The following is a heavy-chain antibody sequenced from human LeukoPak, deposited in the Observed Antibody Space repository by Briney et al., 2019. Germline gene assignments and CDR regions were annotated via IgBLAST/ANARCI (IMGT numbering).Heavy chain of an antibody. CDR3: AREGSSGWYYY. J-gene: IGHJ4*02. CDR2: ISYNGYT. V-gene: IGHV4-59*12. CDR1: GGSISTYY. Sequence: TSETLSLTCAVSGGSISTYYWSWIRQPPGKGLEWIGYISYNGYTNYNPSLKSRVTISVDTSKSQFSLKLTSVTASDTAVYYCAREGSSGWYYYWGQGTLVTVSS. D-gene: IGHD6-19*01.